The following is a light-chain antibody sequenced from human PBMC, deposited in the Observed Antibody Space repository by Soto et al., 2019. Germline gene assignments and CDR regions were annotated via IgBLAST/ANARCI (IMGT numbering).Light chain of an antibody. J-gene: IGKJ3*01. CDR3: QQYTTSPFT. Sequence: IVLTQSPGTLSLSPGERATLSCRASQSVGSGYLAWYQQKPGQAPRLLIYGASIRATGIPDRFTGSVSGTHFTLTISRLEPEDFALYYCQQYTTSPFTFGPGTKVDVK. CDR2: GAS. CDR1: QSVGSGY. V-gene: IGKV3-20*01.